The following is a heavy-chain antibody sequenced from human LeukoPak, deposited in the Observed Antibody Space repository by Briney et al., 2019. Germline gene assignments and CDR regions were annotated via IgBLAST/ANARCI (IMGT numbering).Heavy chain of an antibody. V-gene: IGHV4-39*07. CDR3: ARDLHSSGHTDY. Sequence: PSETLSLTCTVSGGSISSSSYYWGWIRQPPGKGLEWIGSIYYSGSTYYNPSLKSRVTISVDTSKNQFSLKLSSVTAADTAVYYCARDLHSSGHTDYWGQGTLVTVSS. CDR1: GGSISSSSYY. J-gene: IGHJ4*02. D-gene: IGHD6-19*01. CDR2: IYYSGST.